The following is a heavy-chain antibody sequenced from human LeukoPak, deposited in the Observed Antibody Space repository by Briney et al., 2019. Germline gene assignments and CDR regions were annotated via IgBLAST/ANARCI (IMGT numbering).Heavy chain of an antibody. CDR2: ISGSGGST. Sequence: GGSLRLSCAASGFTFSSYAMSWVRQAPGKGLEWVSAISGSGGSTYYADSVKGRFTISRDNSKNTLYLQMNSLRAEDTAVYYCAKESVVVVPAARGPFDYWGQGTLVTVSS. D-gene: IGHD2-2*01. CDR1: GFTFSSYA. V-gene: IGHV3-23*01. CDR3: AKESVVVVPAARGPFDY. J-gene: IGHJ4*02.